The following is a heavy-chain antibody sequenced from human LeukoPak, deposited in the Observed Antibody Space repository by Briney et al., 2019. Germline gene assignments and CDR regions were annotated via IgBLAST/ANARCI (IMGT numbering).Heavy chain of an antibody. J-gene: IGHJ4*02. CDR1: GGSISSSSYY. V-gene: IGHV4-39*07. CDR2: IYYRGST. CDR3: ARDLSRGSGY. Sequence: SETLSLTCTVSGGSISSSSYYWGWIRQPPGKGLEWIGSIYYRGSTYYNPSLKSRVAISVDKSKNQFSLKLSSVTAADTAVYYCARDLSRGSGYWGQGTLVTVSS. D-gene: IGHD2-15*01.